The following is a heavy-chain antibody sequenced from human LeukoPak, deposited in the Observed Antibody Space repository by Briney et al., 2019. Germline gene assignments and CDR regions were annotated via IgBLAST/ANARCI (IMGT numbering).Heavy chain of an antibody. J-gene: IGHJ4*02. CDR3: AIGSVFEGLHY. V-gene: IGHV4-59*08. CDR2: IYYSGST. Sequence: SETLSLTCSISGGSISSYYWSWIRQPPGKGLEWIGHIYYSGSTNYNPSLKSRVTISIDTSKNQFSLKLSSVTAADTAVYYCAIGSVFEGLHYWGQGTLVTVSS. CDR1: GGSISSYY. D-gene: IGHD3-10*01.